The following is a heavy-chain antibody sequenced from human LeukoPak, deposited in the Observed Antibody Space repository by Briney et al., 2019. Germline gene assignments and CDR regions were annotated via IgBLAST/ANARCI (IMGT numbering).Heavy chain of an antibody. J-gene: IGHJ4*02. Sequence: ASVKVSCKASGYTFTGYYTHWVRQAPGQGLEWMGWINPNSGGTNYAQKFQGRVTMTRDTSISTAYMELSRLRSDDTAVYYCARRLDYGDYGVYFDYWGQGTLVTVSS. CDR2: INPNSGGT. CDR3: ARRLDYGDYGVYFDY. V-gene: IGHV1-2*02. D-gene: IGHD4-17*01. CDR1: GYTFTGYY.